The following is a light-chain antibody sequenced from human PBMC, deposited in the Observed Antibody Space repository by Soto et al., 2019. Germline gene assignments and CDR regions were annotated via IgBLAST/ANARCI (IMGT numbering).Light chain of an antibody. J-gene: IGKJ1*01. Sequence: EILITQSPATLSVSPGERPTLSCRASQSVSSNLAWYQQTNGQAPRILIYGASTRDTGIPARFSGSGSGTEFTLPLSRLQSEDFEVYYCQQYNNWPRTFGQGTKVDIK. V-gene: IGKV3D-15*01. CDR2: GAS. CDR1: QSVSSN. CDR3: QQYNNWPRT.